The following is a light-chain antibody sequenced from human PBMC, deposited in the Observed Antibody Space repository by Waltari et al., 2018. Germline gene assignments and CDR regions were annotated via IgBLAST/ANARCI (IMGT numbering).Light chain of an antibody. V-gene: IGLV2-14*03. J-gene: IGLJ2*01. CDR1: RSDGAFYNY. CDR3: SSYTVSNTVV. Sequence: QSALTQPASVSGSPGQSITIPCIGTRSDGAFYNYFSWYAQQPGKAPKPINYDVTQRPSGVSNRFSGTKSGNTASLTIAGLQAEDEADYYCSSYTVSNTVVFGGGTKVTVL. CDR2: DVT.